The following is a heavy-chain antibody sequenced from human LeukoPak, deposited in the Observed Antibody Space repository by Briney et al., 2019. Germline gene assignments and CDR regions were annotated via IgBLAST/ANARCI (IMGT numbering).Heavy chain of an antibody. Sequence: PSETLSLTCTVSGGSISSGGYYWSWIRQPPGKGLEWIGYIYHSGSTYYNPSLKSRVTISVDRSKNQFSLKLSSVTAADTAVYYGAKKHFLEWFFDSGGRGPWVTVSS. CDR1: GGSISSGGYY. V-gene: IGHV4-30-2*01. D-gene: IGHD3-3*01. J-gene: IGHJ4*02. CDR3: AKKHFLEWFFDS. CDR2: IYHSGST.